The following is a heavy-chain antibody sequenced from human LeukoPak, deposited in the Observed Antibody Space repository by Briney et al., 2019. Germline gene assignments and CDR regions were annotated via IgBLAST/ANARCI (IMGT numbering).Heavy chain of an antibody. D-gene: IGHD4-17*01. CDR3: ARNRSVTTTPGFDH. CDR2: IYHSGST. Sequence: SETLSLTCAVSGYSIRSGDYWGWIRQSPGKGLEWIGSIYHSGSTHYNPSLKSRVTISVDTSKNQFSLMLSSVTAADTAVYYCARNRSVTTTPGFDHWGQGTLVTVSS. CDR1: GYSIRSGDY. J-gene: IGHJ4*02. V-gene: IGHV4-38-2*01.